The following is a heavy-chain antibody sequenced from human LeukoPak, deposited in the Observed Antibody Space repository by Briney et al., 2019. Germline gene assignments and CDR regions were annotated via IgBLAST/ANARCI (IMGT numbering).Heavy chain of an antibody. CDR2: INSDGSST. J-gene: IGHJ5*02. Sequence: PGGSLRLSCAASGFTFSSYWMHWVRQAPGKGLVWVSRINSDGSSTSYADSVKGRFTISSDNAKNTLYLQMNSLRAEDTAVYYCARSQTIAVADWFDPWGQGTLVTVSS. CDR3: ARSQTIAVADWFDP. V-gene: IGHV3-74*01. D-gene: IGHD6-19*01. CDR1: GFTFSSYW.